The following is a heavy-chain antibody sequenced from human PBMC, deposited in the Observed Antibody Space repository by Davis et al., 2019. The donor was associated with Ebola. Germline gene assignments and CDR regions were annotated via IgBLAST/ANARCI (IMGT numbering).Heavy chain of an antibody. CDR2: INHSGST. D-gene: IGHD2-8*02. CDR3: ARDFRPWQVVYSQFDY. CDR1: GGSFTGYY. Sequence: SETLSLTCAVYGGSFTGYYWSWIRQAPGKGLEWIGEINHSGSTNYNPSLMSRATISADTSGNQFSLRLSSVIAADTAVYYCARDFRPWQVVYSQFDYWGQGTLVTVSS. V-gene: IGHV4-34*01. J-gene: IGHJ4*02.